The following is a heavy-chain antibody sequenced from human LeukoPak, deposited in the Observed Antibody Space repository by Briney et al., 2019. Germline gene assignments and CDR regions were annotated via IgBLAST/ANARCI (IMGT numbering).Heavy chain of an antibody. D-gene: IGHD1-26*01. CDR2: IVVGSGNT. Sequence: ASVKVSCKASGFTFTSSAVQWVRQAHGQRLEWIGWIVVGSGNTNYAQKFQERVTITRDMSTSTAYMELSSLRSEDTAVYYCAADRATENWFDPWGQGTLVTVSS. V-gene: IGHV1-58*01. CDR1: GFTFTSSA. J-gene: IGHJ5*02. CDR3: AADRATENWFDP.